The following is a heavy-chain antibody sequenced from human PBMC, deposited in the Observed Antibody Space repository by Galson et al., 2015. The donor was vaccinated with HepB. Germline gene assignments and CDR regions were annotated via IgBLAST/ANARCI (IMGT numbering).Heavy chain of an antibody. D-gene: IGHD2-15*01. J-gene: IGHJ4*02. CDR2: ISSSSYI. V-gene: IGHV3-21*01. Sequence: SLRLSCAASGFTFSSYWMNWVRQAPGKGLEWVSSISSSSYIYYADSVKGRFTISRDNAKNSLYLQMNSLRAEDTAVYYCARGRGGSSRLIGGPDYWGQGTLVTVSS. CDR1: GFTFSSYW. CDR3: ARGRGGSSRLIGGPDY.